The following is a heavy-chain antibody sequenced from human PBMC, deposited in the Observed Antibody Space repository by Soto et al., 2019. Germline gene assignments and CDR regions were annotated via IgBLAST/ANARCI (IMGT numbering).Heavy chain of an antibody. CDR1: GGSVSSGRYY. CDR2: IYYSGST. D-gene: IGHD3-10*01. Sequence: LALTCTVSGGSVSSGRYYWSWIRQPPGKGLEWIGYIYYSGSTNYNPSLKSRVTISVDTSKNQFSLTLSSVTAADTAVYYCAANGDSDAFDIWGQGTMVTVSS. J-gene: IGHJ3*02. CDR3: AANGDSDAFDI. V-gene: IGHV4-61*01.